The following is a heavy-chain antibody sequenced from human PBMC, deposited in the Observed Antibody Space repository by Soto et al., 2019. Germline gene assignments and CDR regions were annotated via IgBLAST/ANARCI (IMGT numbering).Heavy chain of an antibody. J-gene: IGHJ6*02. V-gene: IGHV1-69*12. CDR2: IIPIFGTA. CDR3: ARGWGSSPDYYYYYGMDV. D-gene: IGHD6-13*01. CDR1: GGTFSSYA. Sequence: QVQLVQSGAEVKKPGSSVKVSCKASGGTFSSYAISWVRQAPGQGLEWMGGIIPIFGTANYAQKFQGRVTITADESTRTAYMGLSSLRSEDTAVYYCARGWGSSPDYYYYYGMDVWGQGTTVTVSS.